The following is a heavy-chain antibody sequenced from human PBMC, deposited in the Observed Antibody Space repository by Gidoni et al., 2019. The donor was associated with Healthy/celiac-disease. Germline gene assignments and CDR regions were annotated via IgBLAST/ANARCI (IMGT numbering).Heavy chain of an antibody. CDR3: AGYYDSSGYYWGYYYYGMDV. CDR1: GFPFRIYS. J-gene: IGHJ6*02. CDR2: ISSSSTYI. V-gene: IGHV3-21*01. D-gene: IGHD3-22*01. Sequence: EVPLVSSGVGLVKPGGSLRLSCAASGFPFRIYSMNGVRQAPGKGPEWVSSISSSSTYIYYEDSVKGRFTISRDNAKNSLYQQMNSLRAEDTAVYYCAGYYDSSGYYWGYYYYGMDVWGQGTTVTVSS.